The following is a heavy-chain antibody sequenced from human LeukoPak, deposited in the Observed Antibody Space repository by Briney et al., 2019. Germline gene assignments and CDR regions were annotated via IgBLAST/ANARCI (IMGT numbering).Heavy chain of an antibody. CDR1: GFTVSSND. CDR2: LYSGGNT. Sequence: PVGSLRLSCAASGFTVSSNDMTGVRQTPGEGVEWVSILYSGGNTDYADSVKGRLTISRDNFKNTLYLQMNSLRADDTAVFYCARDRPGDGYFDYWGQGTMVTVSS. CDR3: ARDRPGDGYFDY. J-gene: IGHJ4*02. D-gene: IGHD3-10*01. V-gene: IGHV3-66*01.